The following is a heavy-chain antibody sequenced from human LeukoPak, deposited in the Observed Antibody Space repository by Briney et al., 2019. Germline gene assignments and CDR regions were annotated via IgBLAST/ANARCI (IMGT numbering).Heavy chain of an antibody. D-gene: IGHD2-2*01. Sequence: PSETLSLTCTVSGGSISSSSYYWGWIRQPPGKGLVWFGSIYYSGSTCYNPSLKSRVTISVDTSKNQFSLKLSSVTAADTAVYYCARKGQYCSSTSCSDAFDIWGQGTMVTVSS. CDR2: IYYSGST. CDR1: GGSISSSSYY. CDR3: ARKGQYCSSTSCSDAFDI. V-gene: IGHV4-39*01. J-gene: IGHJ3*02.